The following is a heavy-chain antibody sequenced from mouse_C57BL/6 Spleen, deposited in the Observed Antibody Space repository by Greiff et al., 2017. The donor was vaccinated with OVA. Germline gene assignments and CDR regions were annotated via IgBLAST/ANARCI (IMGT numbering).Heavy chain of an antibody. Sequence: EVQLMESEGGLVQPGSSMKLSCTASGFTFSDYYMAWVRQVPEKGLEWVANINYDGSSTYYLDSLKSRFIISRDNAKNILYLQMSSLKSEDTATYYCARVGYYGSSPDVWGTGTTVTVSS. J-gene: IGHJ1*03. CDR2: INYDGSST. CDR3: ARVGYYGSSPDV. CDR1: GFTFSDYY. D-gene: IGHD1-1*01. V-gene: IGHV5-16*01.